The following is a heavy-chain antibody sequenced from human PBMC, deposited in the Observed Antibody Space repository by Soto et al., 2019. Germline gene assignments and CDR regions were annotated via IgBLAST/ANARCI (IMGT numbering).Heavy chain of an antibody. CDR1: GFTFSSYG. J-gene: IGHJ4*02. D-gene: IGHD3-22*01. V-gene: IGHV3-30*18. CDR2: ISYDGSNK. CDR3: AKDWVDYYDSSGYLGSRIG. Sequence: QVQLVESGGGVVQPGRSLRLSCAASGFTFSSYGMHWVRQAPGKGLEWVAVISYDGSNKYYADSVKGRFTISRDNSKNTLYLQMNSLRAEDTAVYYCAKDWVDYYDSSGYLGSRIGWGQGTLVTVSS.